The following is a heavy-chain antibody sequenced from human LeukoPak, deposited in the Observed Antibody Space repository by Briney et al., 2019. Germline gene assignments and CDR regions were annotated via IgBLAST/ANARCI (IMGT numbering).Heavy chain of an antibody. CDR3: ARDAVTYDAFDI. D-gene: IGHD2-21*02. CDR1: Y. CDR2: VFYSGST. Sequence: PSETLSLTCTDYSNWIRQPPGKGLEWIGYVFYSGSTNYNPSLESRVTISVDTSKNQFSLKLASVTVSDTALYYCARDAVTYDAFDIWGQGTMVTVSS. V-gene: IGHV4-59*01. J-gene: IGHJ3*02.